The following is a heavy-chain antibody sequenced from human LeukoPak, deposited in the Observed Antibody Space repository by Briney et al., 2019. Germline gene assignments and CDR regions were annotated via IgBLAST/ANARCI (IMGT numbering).Heavy chain of an antibody. J-gene: IGHJ4*02. V-gene: IGHV3-21*01. Sequence: GRSLRLSCAASGFTFSSYGMHWVRQAPGKGLEWVSSVSTGSNYIYYADSVKGRFTISRDNDKNSLYLQMNSLRVEDTAVYYCAKVLGRALDYWGQGTLVTVSS. CDR2: VSTGSNYI. CDR1: GFTFSSYG. CDR3: AKVLGRALDY. D-gene: IGHD2-15*01.